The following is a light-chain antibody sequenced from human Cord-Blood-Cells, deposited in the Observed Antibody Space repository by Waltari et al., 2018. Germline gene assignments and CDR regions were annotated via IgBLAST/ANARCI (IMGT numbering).Light chain of an antibody. V-gene: IGKV3-15*01. J-gene: IGKJ4*01. CDR1: QSVSSN. Sequence: EIVMTQSPATLSVSPGERATLSCRASQSVSSNLAWYQQKPGQAPRLLIYCASTRATGIPARFSGSGSGTEFTLTISSLQSEDFAVYYCQQYNNWLSTFGGGTKVEIK. CDR2: CAS. CDR3: QQYNNWLST.